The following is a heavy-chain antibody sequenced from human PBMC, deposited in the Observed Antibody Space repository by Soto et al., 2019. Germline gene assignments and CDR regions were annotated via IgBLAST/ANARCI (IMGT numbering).Heavy chain of an antibody. J-gene: IGHJ4*02. V-gene: IGHV3-23*01. D-gene: IGHD2-15*01. CDR1: GFTFSSYA. CDR2: IRGSGGST. CDR3: AKGVVAATLLFDY. Sequence: GGSLRLSCAASGFTFSSYAMSWVRQPPGKGLEWVSAIRGSGGSTYYADSVKGRFTISRDNSKNTLYLQRNSLRAEDTAVYYCAKGVVAATLLFDYWGQGTLVTVSS.